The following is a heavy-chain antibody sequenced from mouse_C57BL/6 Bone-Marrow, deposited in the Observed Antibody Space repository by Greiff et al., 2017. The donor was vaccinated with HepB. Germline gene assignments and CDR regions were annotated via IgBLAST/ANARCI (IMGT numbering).Heavy chain of an antibody. V-gene: IGHV5-17*01. D-gene: IGHD3-2*02. CDR1: GFTFSDYG. CDR2: ISSGSSNI. J-gene: IGHJ4*01. CDR3: ARETAQAPYAMDY. Sequence: EVKVVESGGGLVKPGGSLKLSCAASGFTFSDYGMHWVRQAPEKGLEWVAYISSGSSNIYYADTVKGRFTISRDNAKNTLFLQMTSLRSEDTAMYYCARETAQAPYAMDYWGQGTSVTVSS.